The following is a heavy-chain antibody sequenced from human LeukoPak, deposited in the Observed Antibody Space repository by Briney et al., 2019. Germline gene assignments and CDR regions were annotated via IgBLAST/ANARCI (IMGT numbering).Heavy chain of an antibody. CDR3: SAGQVYCSSTSCYKGYYYYYMDV. CDR1: GLTFTSSA. CDR2: IVVGSGNT. D-gene: IGHD2-2*02. Sequence: ASVTVSCKASGLTFTSSAMQWVRQARGQRLEWIGWIVVGSGNTSFAQKFQERVAITRNMSTSTAYMELSSLRSEDTAVYYCSAGQVYCSSTSCYKGYYYYYMDVWGKGTTVTVSS. J-gene: IGHJ6*03. V-gene: IGHV1-58*02.